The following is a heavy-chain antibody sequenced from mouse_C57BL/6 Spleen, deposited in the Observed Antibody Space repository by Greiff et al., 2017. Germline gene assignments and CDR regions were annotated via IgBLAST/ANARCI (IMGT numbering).Heavy chain of an antibody. CDR3: ARRSQARDYAMDY. V-gene: IGHV1-81*01. J-gene: IGHJ4*01. CDR2: IYPRSGNT. D-gene: IGHD3-2*02. Sequence: VQLQQSGAELARPGASVKLSCKASGYTFTSYGISWVKQRTGQGLEWIGEIYPRSGNTYYNEKFKGKATLTADKSSSTAYMELRSLTSEDSAVYFCARRSQARDYAMDYWGQGTSVTGSS. CDR1: GYTFTSYG.